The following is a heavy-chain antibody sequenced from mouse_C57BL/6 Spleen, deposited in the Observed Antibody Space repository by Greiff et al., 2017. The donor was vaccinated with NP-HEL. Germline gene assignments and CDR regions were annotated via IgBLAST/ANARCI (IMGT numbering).Heavy chain of an antibody. J-gene: IGHJ2*01. V-gene: IGHV5-16*01. CDR1: GFTFSDYY. CDR2: INYDGSST. CDR3: VRGGPFDY. Sequence: EVKVVESEGGLVQPGSSMKLSCTASGFTFSDYYMAWVRQVPEKGLEWVANINYDGSSTYYLDSLKSRFIISRDNAKNILYLQMSSLKSEDTATYYCVRGGPFDYWGQGTTLTVSS.